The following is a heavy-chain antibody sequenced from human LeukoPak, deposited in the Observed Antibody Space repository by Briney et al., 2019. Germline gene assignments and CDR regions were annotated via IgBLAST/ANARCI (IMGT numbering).Heavy chain of an antibody. CDR1: GGSISSYY. D-gene: IGHD6-19*01. V-gene: IGHV4-59*01. J-gene: IGHJ4*02. Sequence: KPSETLSLTCTVSGGSISSYYWSWIRQPPGKGLEWIGYIYYSGSTNYNPSLKSRVTISVDTSKNQFSLKLSSVTAADTAVYYCARAAEQWLVRYFDYWGQGTLVTVSS. CDR2: IYYSGST. CDR3: ARAAEQWLVRYFDY.